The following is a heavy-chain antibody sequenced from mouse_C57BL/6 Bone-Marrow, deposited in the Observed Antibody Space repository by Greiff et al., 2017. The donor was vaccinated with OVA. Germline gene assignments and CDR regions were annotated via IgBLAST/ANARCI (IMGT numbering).Heavy chain of an antibody. D-gene: IGHD2-3*01. J-gene: IGHJ2*01. Sequence: QVQLQQPGAELVKPGASVKLSCKASGYTFTSYWMQWVKQRPGQGLEWIGEIDPSDSYTNYNQKFKGKATLTVDTSSSTAYMQLSSLTSEDSAVYYCARSIYDGYSLDYWGQGTTLTVSS. V-gene: IGHV1-50*01. CDR1: GYTFTSYW. CDR2: IDPSDSYT. CDR3: ARSIYDGYSLDY.